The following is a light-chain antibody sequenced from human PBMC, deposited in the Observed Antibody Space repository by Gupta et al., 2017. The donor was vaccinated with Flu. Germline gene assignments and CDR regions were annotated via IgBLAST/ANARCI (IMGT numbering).Light chain of an antibody. J-gene: IGKJ1*01. CDR2: RAS. CDR3: QQYNIYPWR. V-gene: IGKV1-5*03. Sequence: IQMTQSPSTLSASVGDRVTITCRASQSITNWLAWYQQKPGEAPKLLVYRASRLESGVPSTFRGSGSGTEFTLTITSLQPDDFATYYCQQYNIYPWRFGQGTKVEIK. CDR1: QSITNW.